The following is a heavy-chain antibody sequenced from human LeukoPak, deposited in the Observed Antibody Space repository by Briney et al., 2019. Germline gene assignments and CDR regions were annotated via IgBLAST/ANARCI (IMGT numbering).Heavy chain of an antibody. Sequence: GGSLRLSCAASGFTVSSNYMNWVRQAPGKGLEWVSVIYSGGSTYYADSVKGRFTISRDNSKNTLYLQMNSLRAEDAAVYYCARVAGSASCYASDHCYMDVWDKGTTVTVSS. CDR3: ARVAGSASCYASDHCYMDV. CDR1: GFTVSSNY. V-gene: IGHV3-53*01. D-gene: IGHD2-2*01. CDR2: IYSGGST. J-gene: IGHJ6*03.